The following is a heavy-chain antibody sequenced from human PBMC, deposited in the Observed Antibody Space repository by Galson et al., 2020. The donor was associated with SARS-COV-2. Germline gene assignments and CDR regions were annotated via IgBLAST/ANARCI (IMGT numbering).Heavy chain of an antibody. J-gene: IGHJ4*02. D-gene: IGHD3-3*01. CDR3: ARDGPGFNYDFWSGYLYYFDY. CDR2: INTNTGNP. CDR1: GYTFTSYA. Sequence: ASVKVSCKASGYTFTSYAMNWVRQAPGQGLEWMGWINTNTGNPTYAQGFTGRFVFSLDTSVSTAYLQISSLKAEDTAVYYCARDGPGFNYDFWSGYLYYFDYWGQGTLVTVSS. V-gene: IGHV7-4-1*02.